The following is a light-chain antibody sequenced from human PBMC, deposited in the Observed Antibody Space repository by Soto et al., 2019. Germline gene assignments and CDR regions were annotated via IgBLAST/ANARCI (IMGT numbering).Light chain of an antibody. CDR1: QSVVYISNNKNY. J-gene: IGKJ4*01. CDR3: QQYYTTPALS. CDR2: WAS. Sequence: DIVMTQSPDSLAVSLGERSTINCNSSQSVVYISNNKNYLAWYQQKPGQPPNLLIYWASTRKSGVPARFSGSGSGTDFTLTISSLQAEDVAVYYCQQYYTTPALSFGGGTKVDIK. V-gene: IGKV4-1*01.